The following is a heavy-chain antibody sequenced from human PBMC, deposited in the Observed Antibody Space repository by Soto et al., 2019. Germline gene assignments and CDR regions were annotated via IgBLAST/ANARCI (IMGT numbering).Heavy chain of an antibody. Sequence: PGGSLRLSCEASGFRFSNFAMSWVRQAPGKGLEWLSGISGPGGGSYYADSVKGRFTISRDNSKNTLYLQMNSLRVEDTALYYCAKDQLTSGGDYYYYYGMDVWGRGTTVTVSS. CDR1: GFRFSNFA. CDR2: ISGPGGGS. V-gene: IGHV3-23*01. J-gene: IGHJ6*02. D-gene: IGHD2-21*01. CDR3: AKDQLTSGGDYYYYYGMDV.